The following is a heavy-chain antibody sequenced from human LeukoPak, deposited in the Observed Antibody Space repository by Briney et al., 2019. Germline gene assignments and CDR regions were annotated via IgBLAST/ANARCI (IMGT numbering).Heavy chain of an antibody. CDR2: ISSDGSST. J-gene: IGHJ4*02. CDR1: GFTFSSYW. V-gene: IGHV3-74*01. Sequence: GGSLRLSCAASGFTFSSYWMHWVRQAPGKGLVWVSRISSDGSSTTYADSVKGRFTISRDNAKNTLYLQMDSLRAEDTAVYYCGRGGKVEQLVLARWGQGSLVTVSS. D-gene: IGHD6-13*01. CDR3: GRGGKVEQLVLAR.